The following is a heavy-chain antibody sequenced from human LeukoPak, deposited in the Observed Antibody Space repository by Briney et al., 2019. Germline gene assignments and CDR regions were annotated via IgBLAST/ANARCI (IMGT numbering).Heavy chain of an antibody. V-gene: IGHV4-61*02. Sequence: SETLSLTCTVSGGSISSGTYYWSWIRQPAGKGLEWIGRIYTSGNTNYNPSLKSRVTISVDTSKNQFSLKLSSVIAADTAVYYCERDRDCGGDCYTFDYWGQGTLVTVSS. D-gene: IGHD2-21*02. J-gene: IGHJ4*02. CDR2: IYTSGNT. CDR1: GGSISSGTYY. CDR3: ERDRDCGGDCYTFDY.